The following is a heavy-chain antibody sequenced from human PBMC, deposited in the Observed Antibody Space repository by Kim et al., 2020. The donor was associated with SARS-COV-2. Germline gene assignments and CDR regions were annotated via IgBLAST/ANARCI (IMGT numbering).Heavy chain of an antibody. CDR2: IYNTGST. D-gene: IGHD3-9*01. CDR1: GDSMTRSTSY. V-gene: IGHV4-39*01. Sequence: SETLSLTCTVTGDSMTRSTSYWGWIRQPPGKGLEWIGNIYNTGSTAYNPSLESRVTISLDLSKSQFSLRLTSMVAADTAVYYCARRLEDEATGYYYDYFDYWGQGSLVIVSS. CDR3: ARRLEDEATGYYYDYFDY. J-gene: IGHJ4*02.